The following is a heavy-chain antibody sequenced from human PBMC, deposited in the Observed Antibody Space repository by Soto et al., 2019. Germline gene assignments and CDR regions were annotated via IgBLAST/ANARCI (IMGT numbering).Heavy chain of an antibody. CDR3: AGDAPDYGAVDY. CDR2: INHSGST. D-gene: IGHD3-16*01. CDR1: GGSFSGYY. V-gene: IGHV4-34*01. Sequence: PSETLSLTCAVYGGSFSGYYWSWIRQPPGKGLEWIGEINHSGSTNYNPSLKSRVTISVDTSKNQFSLKLSSVTAADTAVYYCAGDAPDYGAVDYWGQGTLVTVSS. J-gene: IGHJ4*02.